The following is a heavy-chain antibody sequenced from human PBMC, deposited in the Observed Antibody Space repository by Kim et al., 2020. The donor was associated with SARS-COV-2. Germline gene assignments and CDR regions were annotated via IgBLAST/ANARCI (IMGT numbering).Heavy chain of an antibody. D-gene: IGHD2-2*01. V-gene: IGHV6-1*01. J-gene: IGHJ5*02. CDR3: ARGDCSSTSCYSWFDP. CDR2: TYYRSKWYN. Sequence: SQTLSLTCAISGDSVSSNSAAWNWIRQSPSRGLEWLGRTYYRSKWYNDYAVSVKSRITINPDTSKNQFSLQLNSVTPEDTAVYYCARGDCSSTSCYSWFDPWGQGTLVTVSS. CDR1: GDSVSSNSAA.